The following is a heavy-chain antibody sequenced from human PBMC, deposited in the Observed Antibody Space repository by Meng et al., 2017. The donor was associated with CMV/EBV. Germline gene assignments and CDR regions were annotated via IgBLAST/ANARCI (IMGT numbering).Heavy chain of an antibody. CDR3: ARDLKWELGRAWDYYYGMDV. Sequence: GGSLRLSCAASGFTFSSYWMSWVRQAPGKGLEWVANIKQDGSEKYYVDSVKGRFTISRDNAKNSLYLQMNSLRAEDTAVYYCARDLKWELGRAWDYYYGMDVWGQGTTVTVSS. CDR2: IKQDGSEK. V-gene: IGHV3-7*01. J-gene: IGHJ6*02. D-gene: IGHD1-26*01. CDR1: GFTFSSYW.